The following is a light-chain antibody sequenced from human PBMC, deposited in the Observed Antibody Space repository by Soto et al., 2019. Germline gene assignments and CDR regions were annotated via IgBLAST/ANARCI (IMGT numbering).Light chain of an antibody. V-gene: IGKV3-20*01. CDR1: QSVSSSY. Sequence: EIGLTQSPGTLSLSPGERATLSCRASQSVSSSYLAWYQQKPGQAPRLLIYGASSRATGIPDRFSGSGSGTDLTLTISRLEPEDFAVYYCQQYGSSPGTFGQGTKVEIK. J-gene: IGKJ1*01. CDR2: GAS. CDR3: QQYGSSPGT.